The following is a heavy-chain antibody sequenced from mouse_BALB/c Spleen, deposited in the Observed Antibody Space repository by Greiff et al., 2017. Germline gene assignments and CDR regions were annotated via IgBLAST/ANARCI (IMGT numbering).Heavy chain of an antibody. CDR3: TRGEADD. CDR1: GYTFTSYW. Sequence: VQLQQSGAELVRPGASVKLSCKASGYTFTSYWINWVKQRPGQGLEWIGNIYPSDSYTNYNQKFKDKATLTVDKSSSTAYMQLSSPTSEDSAVYYCTRGEADDWGQGTTLTVSS. V-gene: IGHV1-69*02. CDR2: IYPSDSYT. J-gene: IGHJ2*01.